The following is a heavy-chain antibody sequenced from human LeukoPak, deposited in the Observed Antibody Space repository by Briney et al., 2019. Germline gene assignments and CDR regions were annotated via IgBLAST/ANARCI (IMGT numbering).Heavy chain of an antibody. D-gene: IGHD1-26*01. V-gene: IGHV4-34*01. CDR3: SRESGPFSPFGF. Sequence: SETLSLTCAVYGGPFSGYYWSWIRQPPGKGLEWIGGINHSGSTNYNPSLKSRVTISVDTSKNQFSLKLSSVTAADTAVYYCSRESGPFSPFGFWGQGTLVSVHS. CDR2: INHSGST. J-gene: IGHJ4*02. CDR1: GGPFSGYY.